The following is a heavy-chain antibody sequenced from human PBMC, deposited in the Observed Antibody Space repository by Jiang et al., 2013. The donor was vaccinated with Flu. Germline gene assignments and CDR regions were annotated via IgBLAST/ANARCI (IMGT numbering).Heavy chain of an antibody. D-gene: IGHD3-16*02. CDR1: GGPFSGFY. Sequence: GLVKPSETLSLTCAVFGGPFSGFYWSWIRQPPGKGLEWIGEIIHSGSINYNPSLKSRVTISADTSKNQFSLKLSSVTAADTAVYYCARRAASVIPPDYWGQGTLVTVSS. J-gene: IGHJ4*02. CDR3: ARRAASVIPPDY. CDR2: IIHSGSI. V-gene: IGHV4-34*12.